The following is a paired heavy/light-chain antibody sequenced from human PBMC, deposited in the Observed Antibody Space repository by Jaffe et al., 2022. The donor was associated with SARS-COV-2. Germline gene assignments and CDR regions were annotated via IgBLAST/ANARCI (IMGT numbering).Heavy chain of an antibody. J-gene: IGHJ5*02. V-gene: IGHV1-18*01. CDR3: AREFLFGCSSTSCHSFDP. CDR2: ISAYNGNT. CDR1: GYTFTSYG. D-gene: IGHD2-2*01. Sequence: QVQLVQSGAEVKKPGASVKVSCKASGYTFTSYGISWVRQAPGQGLEWMGWISAYNGNTNYAQKLQGRVTMTTDTSTSTAYMELRSLRSDDTAVYYCAREFLFGCSSTSCHSFDPWGQGTLVTVSS.
Light chain of an antibody. Sequence: QSALTQPASVSGSPGQSITISCTGTSSDVGGYNYVSWYQQHPGKAPKLMIYEVSNRPSGVPDRFSGSKSGNTASLTISGLQAEDEADYYCSSYTSSSTLGVFGTGTKVTVL. CDR3: SSYTSSSTLGV. CDR2: EVS. CDR1: SSDVGGYNY. J-gene: IGLJ1*01. V-gene: IGLV2-14*01.